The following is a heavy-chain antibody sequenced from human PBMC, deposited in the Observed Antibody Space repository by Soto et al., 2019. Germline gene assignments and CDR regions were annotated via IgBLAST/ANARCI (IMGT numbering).Heavy chain of an antibody. V-gene: IGHV3-30*18. CDR2: ISYDGSNK. CDR3: AKERMAQYHLLPFFDY. J-gene: IGHJ4*02. D-gene: IGHD2-2*01. Sequence: GGSLRLSCAASGFSFSSYGIHWLRQAAGKGLEWVAVISYDGSNKYYADSVRGRFTISRDNSKNTLYLQMNSLRPEDTDVFYCAKERMAQYHLLPFFDYWGQGTLVTVSS. CDR1: GFSFSSYG.